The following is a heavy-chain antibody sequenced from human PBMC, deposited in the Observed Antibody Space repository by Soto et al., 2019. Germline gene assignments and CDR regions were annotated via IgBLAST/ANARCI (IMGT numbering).Heavy chain of an antibody. J-gene: IGHJ3*02. V-gene: IGHV3-66*01. Sequence: GGSLRLSCAASGFTVSSNYMSWVRQAPGKGLEWVSVIYSGGSTYYADSVKGRFTISRDNSKNTLYLQMNSLRAEDTAVYYCARDGAGEGPGGAFDIWGQGTMVTVSS. CDR3: ARDGAGEGPGGAFDI. D-gene: IGHD7-27*01. CDR2: IYSGGST. CDR1: GFTVSSNY.